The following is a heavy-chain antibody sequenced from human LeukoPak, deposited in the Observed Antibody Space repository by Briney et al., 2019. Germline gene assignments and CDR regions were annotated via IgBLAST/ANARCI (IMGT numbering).Heavy chain of an antibody. Sequence: ASVKVSCKASGYTFTSYAMHWVRQAPGQRLEWMGWINAGNGNTKYSQKFQGRVTITRDTSASTAYMELSSLRSEDTAVHYCARDSYVWGSYRYPMDVWGQGTTVTVSS. V-gene: IGHV1-3*01. D-gene: IGHD3-16*02. CDR2: INAGNGNT. CDR3: ARDSYVWGSYRYPMDV. J-gene: IGHJ6*02. CDR1: GYTFTSYA.